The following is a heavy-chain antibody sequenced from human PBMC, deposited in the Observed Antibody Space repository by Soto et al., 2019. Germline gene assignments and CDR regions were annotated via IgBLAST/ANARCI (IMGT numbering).Heavy chain of an antibody. D-gene: IGHD6-19*01. CDR2: INQDGSEK. Sequence: HPGGSLRLSCAASGFTFNSYWMSGVRQAPGKGLEWVANINQDGSEKYYVDSVKGRFTISRDNAKNSLYLQVNSLRAEDTALYYCARDGVEAGLYLDNWGQGTLVTVSS. CDR3: ARDGVEAGLYLDN. J-gene: IGHJ4*02. V-gene: IGHV3-7*01. CDR1: GFTFNSYW.